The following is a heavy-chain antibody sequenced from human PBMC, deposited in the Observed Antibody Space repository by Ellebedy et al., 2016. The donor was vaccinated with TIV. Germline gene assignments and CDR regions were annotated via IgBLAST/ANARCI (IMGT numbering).Heavy chain of an antibody. V-gene: IGHV3-7*03. CDR2: INQDGSRI. J-gene: IGHJ6*02. CDR3: VRDGAYGDYSPGYYGMDV. Sequence: GESLTISCAASGFTFSDAWMSLVRQAPGKGLEWVANINQDGSRIYYVDSVKGRFTISRDNAKNSVYLRMDTLRVEDTAVYHCVRDGAYGDYSPGYYGMDVWGQGTTVTVSS. D-gene: IGHD3-22*01. CDR1: GFTFSDAW.